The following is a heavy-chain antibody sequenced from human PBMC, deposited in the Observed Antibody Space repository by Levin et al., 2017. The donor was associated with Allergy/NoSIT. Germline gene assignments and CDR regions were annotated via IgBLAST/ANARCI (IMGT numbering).Heavy chain of an antibody. CDR3: AHFTGGLLRYCPFYMDV. V-gene: IGHV2-5*02. CDR1: GFSLSTNGVG. J-gene: IGHJ6*03. Sequence: QTLSLTCTFSGFSLSTNGVGVGWIRQPPGKALEWLALLFWDDDKRSSPSMKSRPTITKDTYKNQVVLAMTNMVTVHTATDYYAHFTGGLLRYCPFYMDVWGKGTTVTVSS. CDR2: LFWDDDK. D-gene: IGHD3-9*01.